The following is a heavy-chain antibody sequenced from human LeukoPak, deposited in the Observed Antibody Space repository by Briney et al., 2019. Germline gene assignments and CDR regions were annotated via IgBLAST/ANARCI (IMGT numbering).Heavy chain of an antibody. CDR2: IIPIFGTA. V-gene: IGHV1-69*13. D-gene: IGHD3-3*01. CDR3: ARGYDFWSGYAYYFDY. J-gene: IGHJ4*02. CDR1: GGTFSSYA. Sequence: SVKVSCKASGGTFSSYAISWVRQAPGQGLEWMGGIIPIFGTANYAQKFQGRVTITADESTSTAYMELSSLRSEDTAVYYCARGYDFWSGYAYYFDYGGQGTLVTVSS.